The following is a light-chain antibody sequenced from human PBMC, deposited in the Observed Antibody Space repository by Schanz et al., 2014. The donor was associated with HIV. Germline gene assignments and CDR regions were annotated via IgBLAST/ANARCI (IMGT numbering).Light chain of an antibody. Sequence: QSALTQPPSASGSPGQSVTISCTGTRSDIGNYDFVSWYQQYPGKAPRLIIHEVSKRPSGVPARFSGSKSGNTASLTVSGLQADDEADYYCQTWGTGIRVFGGGTKVTVL. CDR3: QTWGTGIRV. CDR1: RSDIGNYDF. V-gene: IGLV2-8*01. J-gene: IGLJ3*02. CDR2: EVS.